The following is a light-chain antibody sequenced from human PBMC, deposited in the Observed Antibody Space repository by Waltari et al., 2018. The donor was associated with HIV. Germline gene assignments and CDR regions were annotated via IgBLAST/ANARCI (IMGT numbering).Light chain of an antibody. CDR2: EVS. V-gene: IGLV2-23*02. Sequence: QSALTQPASVSGSPGQSSTISCTGTSSDVGSYTLVSWYQQHPGKAPKLLIYEVSKRPSGVSNRFSGSKSGNTASLTISGLQAEDEADYYCCSYAGSSTPVFGGGTKLTVL. CDR1: SSDVGSYTL. J-gene: IGLJ2*01. CDR3: CSYAGSSTPV.